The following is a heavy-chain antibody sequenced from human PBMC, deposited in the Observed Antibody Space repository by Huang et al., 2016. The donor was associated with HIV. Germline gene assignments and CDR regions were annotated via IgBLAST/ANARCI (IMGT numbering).Heavy chain of an antibody. CDR1: GVTFSRYA. CDR3: AKGRATILDRLDS. V-gene: IGHV3-23*01. J-gene: IGHJ4*02. Sequence: EVQLLESGGGLVRPGGSLRLSCAAAGVTFSRYAMGWVRQGPGKGLEWVAVISSNGETSDYTDSVKGRFTISRDNSKNPVSMQMHSLRVEDTAVYYCAKGRATILDRLDSWGQGTLVTVSS. CDR2: ISSNGETS. D-gene: IGHD3-3*01.